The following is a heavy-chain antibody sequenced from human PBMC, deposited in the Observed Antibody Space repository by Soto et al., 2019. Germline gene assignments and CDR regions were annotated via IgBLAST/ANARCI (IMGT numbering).Heavy chain of an antibody. CDR2: IYWNDDK. CDR3: VHRTYNTPNYFGY. V-gene: IGHV2-5*01. J-gene: IGHJ4*02. CDR1: GFSLSTSAAG. D-gene: IGHD1-20*01. Sequence: SGPSWEPTQTLTLTCTFSGFSLSTSAAGVGWIRQPPGRALEWLAVIYWNDDKRYGPSLKNRLTITKDTSKNQVVLTMTNMDPVDTATYYCVHRTYNTPNYFGYWGQGTLVTVSS.